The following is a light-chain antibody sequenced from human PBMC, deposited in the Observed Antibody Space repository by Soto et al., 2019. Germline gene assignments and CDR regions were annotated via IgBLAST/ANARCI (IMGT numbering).Light chain of an antibody. J-gene: IGKJ1*01. Sequence: IQLTQSPSSLSASVGDRVTITCRASQGISSFLAWYQQKPGKAPKLLIYAASTLQSGVPSRFSGSGSGTDFTLTISSLQPVDFATYYCQQLNSYPVTFGQGTKVEIK. CDR1: QGISSF. CDR2: AAS. CDR3: QQLNSYPVT. V-gene: IGKV1-9*01.